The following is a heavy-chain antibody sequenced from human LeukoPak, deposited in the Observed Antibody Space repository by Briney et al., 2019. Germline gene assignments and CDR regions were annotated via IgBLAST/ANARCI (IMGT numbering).Heavy chain of an antibody. CDR2: ISYDASND. Sequence: PGGSLRLSCAASGFTFSDYPMYWVRQAPGKGLEWVAVISYDASNDFYRDSVRGRFTISRDNARNTVYLQMDTLKPEDTAVYYCARSFGFPFGYMDVWGEGTMVIVSS. V-gene: IGHV3-30*04. J-gene: IGHJ6*03. CDR1: GFTFSDYP. CDR3: ARSFGFPFGYMDV. D-gene: IGHD2-21*01.